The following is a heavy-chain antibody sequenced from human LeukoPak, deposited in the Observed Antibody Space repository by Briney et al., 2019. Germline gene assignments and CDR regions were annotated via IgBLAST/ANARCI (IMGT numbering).Heavy chain of an antibody. CDR1: GGSISSSNYY. V-gene: IGHV4-39*01. Sequence: KASETLSLTCTVSGGSISSSNYYWGWIRQPPGKGLEWIGSINHSGRTYYNPSLKSRVTISVDTSKSQFSLSPSSVTAADTAVYYCARLQFHDSDGDDQWGQGTLVTVSS. CDR2: INHSGRT. CDR3: ARLQFHDSDGDDQ. D-gene: IGHD2-21*01. J-gene: IGHJ4*02.